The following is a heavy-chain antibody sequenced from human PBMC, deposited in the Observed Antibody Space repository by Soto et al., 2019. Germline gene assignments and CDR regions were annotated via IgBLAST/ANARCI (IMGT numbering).Heavy chain of an antibody. V-gene: IGHV3-66*01. J-gene: IGHJ6*03. CDR3: ARGYYDFWSGYSFYDYYMDV. D-gene: IGHD3-3*01. CDR1: GFTVSSNY. CDR2: IYSGGST. Sequence: PGGSLRLSCAASGFTVSSNYMSWVRQAPGKGLEWGSVIYSGGSTYYADSVKGRFTIPRDNSKNTLYLQMNSLRAEDTAVYYFARGYYDFWSGYSFYDYYMDVWGKGTTVTVSS.